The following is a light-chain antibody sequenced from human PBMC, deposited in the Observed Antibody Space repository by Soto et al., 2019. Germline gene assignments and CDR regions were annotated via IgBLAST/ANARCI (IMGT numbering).Light chain of an antibody. J-gene: IGLJ2*01. CDR1: SSNIGSNY. CDR3: AAWDDSLSGLVV. V-gene: IGLV1-47*01. Sequence: QPVLTQPPSASGTPGQRVTISCSGSSSNIGSNYVYWYQQLPGTAPKLLIYRNNQRPSGVPDRFSGSKSGTSASLAISGLRSVDEADYYCAAWDDSLSGLVVFGGGTKLTVL. CDR2: RNN.